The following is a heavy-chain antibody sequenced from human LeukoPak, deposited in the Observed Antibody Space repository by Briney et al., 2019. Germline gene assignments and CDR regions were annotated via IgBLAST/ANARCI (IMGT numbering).Heavy chain of an antibody. CDR2: IYPGDSDS. V-gene: IGHV5-51*01. J-gene: IGHJ4*02. Sequence: GESLKISCKGSGYSFPTYWIGWVRQMPGKGLEWMGIIYPGDSDSRYSPSFQGQVTISADKSISTAYLQWSSLKASDTAMHYCASFKWNRRIAARQEDYFDYWGQGTLVTVSS. D-gene: IGHD6-6*01. CDR3: ASFKWNRRIAARQEDYFDY. CDR1: GYSFPTYW.